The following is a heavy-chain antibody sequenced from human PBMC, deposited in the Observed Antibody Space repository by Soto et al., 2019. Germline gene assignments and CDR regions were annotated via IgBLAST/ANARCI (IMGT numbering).Heavy chain of an antibody. J-gene: IGHJ5*02. D-gene: IGHD3-10*01. CDR2: IATYNSNR. V-gene: IGHV1-18*01. CDR1: GDTFTNFG. CDR3: ATVLRGVVNWFDP. Sequence: GASVKVSCKTSGDTFTNFGLRWVRQAPGQGLEWMGWIATYNSNRNYAQEFQGRLTLTTDTSTSTAYMELKSLRYDDTAVYYCATVLRGVVNWFDPWGQGTLVTVSS.